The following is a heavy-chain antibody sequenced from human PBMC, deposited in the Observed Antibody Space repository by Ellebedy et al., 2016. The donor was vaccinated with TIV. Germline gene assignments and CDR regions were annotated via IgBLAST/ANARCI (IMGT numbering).Heavy chain of an antibody. J-gene: IGHJ4*02. D-gene: IGHD3-16*02. Sequence: PGGSLRLSCAASGFTLSSYSMNWVRQAPGKGLEWVSYISSSSSYTNYADSVKGRFTISRDNAKNSLYLQMNSLRAEDTAVYYCARGQLRLGELSLAPFDYWGQGTLVTVSS. CDR3: ARGQLRLGELSLAPFDY. CDR1: GFTLSSYS. CDR2: ISSSSSYT. V-gene: IGHV3-21*05.